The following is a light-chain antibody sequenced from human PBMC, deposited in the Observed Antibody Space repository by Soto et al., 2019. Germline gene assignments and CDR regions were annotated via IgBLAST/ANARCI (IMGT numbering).Light chain of an antibody. CDR3: QQLNSAPCT. CDR1: QGLMSSQGISDY. J-gene: IGKJ4*01. CDR2: DAS. Sequence: DIQLTKPPSLPSAPGGDRVIITCRDSQGLMSSQGISDYLAWYQQKPGKAPRLLIYDASTLQSGVPSRFGGSGSGTDFTLTISSLQPEDFATYYCQQLNSAPCTFGGGTKVDIK. V-gene: IGKV1-9*01.